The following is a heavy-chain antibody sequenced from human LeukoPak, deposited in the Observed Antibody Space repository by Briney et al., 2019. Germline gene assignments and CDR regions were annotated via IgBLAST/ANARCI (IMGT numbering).Heavy chain of an antibody. CDR1: GGSISSGGYY. Sequence: PSETLSLTCTVSGGSISSGGYYWSWIRQHPGKGLEWIGYIYYSGSTYYNPPLKSRVTISVDTSKNQFSLKLSSVTAADTAVYYCARGPYSSGPVDYWGQGTLVTVSS. J-gene: IGHJ4*02. V-gene: IGHV4-31*03. D-gene: IGHD6-19*01. CDR2: IYYSGST. CDR3: ARGPYSSGPVDY.